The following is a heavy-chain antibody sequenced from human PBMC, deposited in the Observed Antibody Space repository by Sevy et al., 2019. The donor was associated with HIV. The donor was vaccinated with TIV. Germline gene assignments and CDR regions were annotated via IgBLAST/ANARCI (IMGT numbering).Heavy chain of an antibody. CDR2: IWYDGSYE. CDR1: GFTFSNYG. D-gene: IGHD3-3*01. V-gene: IGHV3-33*06. Sequence: GGSLRLSCAASGFTFSNYGMHWVRQAPGKGLEWVAVIWYDGSYEYYADSVKGGFTISRDNAKSKLYLQMNRLRAEDTAVYYCAKTFAIFGVLMSPDFDPWGQGTLVTVSS. CDR3: AKTFAIFGVLMSPDFDP. J-gene: IGHJ5*02.